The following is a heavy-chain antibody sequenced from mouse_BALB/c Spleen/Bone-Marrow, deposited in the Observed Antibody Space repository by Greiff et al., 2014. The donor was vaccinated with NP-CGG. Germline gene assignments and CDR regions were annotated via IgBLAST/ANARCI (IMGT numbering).Heavy chain of an antibody. V-gene: IGHV14-3*02. Sequence: EVQLQQSGAELVKPGASVKLSCTASGFNIKDTYMHWVKQRPEQGLEWIGRIDPANGNTKYDPKFQGKATITADTSSNTAYLQVSSLTSEDTAVYYCAGFGITKEEGYYYAMDYWGQGTSVTVSS. CDR2: IDPANGNT. D-gene: IGHD2-4*01. CDR1: GFNIKDTY. J-gene: IGHJ4*01. CDR3: AGFGITKEEGYYYAMDY.